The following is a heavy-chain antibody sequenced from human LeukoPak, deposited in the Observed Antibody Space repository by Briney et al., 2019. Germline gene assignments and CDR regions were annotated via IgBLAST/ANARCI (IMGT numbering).Heavy chain of an antibody. D-gene: IGHD4-17*01. Sequence: SETLSLTCAVYGGSFSGYYWSWIRQPPGKGLEWIGEINHSGSTNYNPSLKSRVTISVDTSKDQFSLKLSSVTAADTAVYYCARGSDYGDYLDIRGQGTMVTVSS. J-gene: IGHJ3*02. CDR1: GGSFSGYY. CDR2: INHSGST. CDR3: ARGSDYGDYLDI. V-gene: IGHV4-34*01.